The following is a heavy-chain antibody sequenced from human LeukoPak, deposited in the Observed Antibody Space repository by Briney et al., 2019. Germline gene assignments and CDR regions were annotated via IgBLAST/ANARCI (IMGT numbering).Heavy chain of an antibody. V-gene: IGHV3-23*01. CDR1: GFTFSSYA. Sequence: GGSLRLSCAASGFTFSSYAMSWVRQAPGKGLEWVSAISGSGGSTYYADSVKGRFTISRDNSKNTLYLQMNSLRAEDTAVYYCARLQTYYYYYMDVWGKGTTVTVSS. D-gene: IGHD4-11*01. J-gene: IGHJ6*03. CDR3: ARLQTYYYYYMDV. CDR2: ISGSGGST.